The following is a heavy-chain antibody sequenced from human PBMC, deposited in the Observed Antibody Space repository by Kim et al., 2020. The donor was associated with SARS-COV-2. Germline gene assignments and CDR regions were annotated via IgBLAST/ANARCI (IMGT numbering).Heavy chain of an antibody. D-gene: IGHD6-13*01. CDR3: ARLSSPKSCDFDY. J-gene: IGHJ4*02. Sequence: SEKYDVDSVKGRFTISRDNARNALYLQMNSRRAEYTAVYYCARLSSPKSCDFDYWGQGTLVTVSS. V-gene: IGHV3-7*03. CDR2: SEK.